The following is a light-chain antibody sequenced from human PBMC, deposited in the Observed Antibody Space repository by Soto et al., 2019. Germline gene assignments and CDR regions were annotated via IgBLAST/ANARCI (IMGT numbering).Light chain of an antibody. CDR2: GAY. Sequence: VLTQSPGTLSLSPGESATLSCRDSQSVSNNYLAWYQQKPGQAPRLLIYGAYSRATGIPDRFSGSGSGTDFTLTISRLEPEDFAVYYCQQYGSSPPWTFGQGTKVDIK. CDR1: QSVSNNY. V-gene: IGKV3-20*01. CDR3: QQYGSSPPWT. J-gene: IGKJ1*01.